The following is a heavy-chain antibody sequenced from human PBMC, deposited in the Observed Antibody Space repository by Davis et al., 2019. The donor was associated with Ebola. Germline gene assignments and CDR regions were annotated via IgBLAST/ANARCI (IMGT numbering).Heavy chain of an antibody. Sequence: PGGSLTLSCAASGFTFSGSSMTWVRRAPGKGLEWVSHISGGTGTIEYADSVKGRFTISSDNSKDMVYLQIISLRAEDTAVYYCAKVRSNAPYYYYMDVWGKGTTLTVSS. CDR1: GFTFSGSS. CDR2: ISGGTGTI. CDR3: AKVRSNAPYYYYMDV. V-gene: IGHV3-48*01. D-gene: IGHD1-26*01. J-gene: IGHJ6*03.